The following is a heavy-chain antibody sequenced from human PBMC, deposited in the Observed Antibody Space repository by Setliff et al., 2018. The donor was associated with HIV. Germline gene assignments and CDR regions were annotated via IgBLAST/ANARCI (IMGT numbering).Heavy chain of an antibody. CDR2: MNPDSGNT. CDR3: ARTRGGGSSVYYYYYMDV. Sequence: GASVKVSCKASGYTSTSYDINWVRQATGQGLEWMGWMNPDSGNTGSAQNFQGRLTITWNTSISTAYMELGSLGFDDTAVYFCARTRGGGSSVYYYYYMDVWGQGTAVIVSS. V-gene: IGHV1-8*01. D-gene: IGHD2-15*01. J-gene: IGHJ6*03. CDR1: GYTSTSYD.